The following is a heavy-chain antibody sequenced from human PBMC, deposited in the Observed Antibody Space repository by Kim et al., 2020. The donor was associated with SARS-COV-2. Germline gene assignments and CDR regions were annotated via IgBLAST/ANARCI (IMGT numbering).Heavy chain of an antibody. Sequence: SETLSLTCAVYGGSFSGYYWSWIRQPPGKGLEWIGEINHSGSTNYNPSLKSRVTISVDTSKNQFSLKLSSVTAADTAVYYCARGRIAAAGTTPFDYWGQGTLVTVSS. CDR1: GGSFSGYY. J-gene: IGHJ4*02. V-gene: IGHV4-34*01. CDR3: ARGRIAAAGTTPFDY. D-gene: IGHD6-13*01. CDR2: INHSGST.